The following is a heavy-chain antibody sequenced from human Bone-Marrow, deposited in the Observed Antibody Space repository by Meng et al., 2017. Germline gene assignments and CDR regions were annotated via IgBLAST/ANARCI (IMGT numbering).Heavy chain of an antibody. Sequence: GESLKISCAVSGVTFSGSDIHWVRQAPGKGLEWVSSISSTSTYIYYADAVKGRFTISRDNAKNALYLRMNSLRAEDTAVYYCAKGVSAYYDFWTDFDYWGQGTLVTVSS. CDR3: AKGVSAYYDFWTDFDY. J-gene: IGHJ4*02. V-gene: IGHV3-21*04. CDR2: ISSTSTYI. CDR1: GVTFSGSD. D-gene: IGHD3-3*01.